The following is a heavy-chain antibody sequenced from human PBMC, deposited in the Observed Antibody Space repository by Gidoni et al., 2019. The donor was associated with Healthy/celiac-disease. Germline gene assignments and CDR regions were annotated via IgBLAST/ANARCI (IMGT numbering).Heavy chain of an antibody. J-gene: IGHJ4*02. Sequence: QVQLVASGGGVVQPGRSLRLSCAASGLTYSSYAMHWVRQAPGKGLEWVAVISYDGSNKYYADSVKGRFTISRDNSKNTLYLQMNSLRAEDTAVYYCAKDSSSWSYYFDYWGQGTLVTVSS. CDR1: GLTYSSYA. D-gene: IGHD6-13*01. CDR3: AKDSSSWSYYFDY. V-gene: IGHV3-30-3*01. CDR2: ISYDGSNK.